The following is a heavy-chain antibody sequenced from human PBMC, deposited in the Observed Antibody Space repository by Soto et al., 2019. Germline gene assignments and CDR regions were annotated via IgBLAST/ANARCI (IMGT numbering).Heavy chain of an antibody. CDR3: ARGRHTRGYYNSYFDY. J-gene: IGHJ4*02. V-gene: IGHV3-13*01. D-gene: IGHD3-22*01. CDR1: GFTFSNYD. CDR2: IATAGDT. Sequence: GGSLRLSCAASGFTFSNYDMHWVRQATGKGLEWVSVIATAGDTYYPGSVKGRFTISRENAKNSLYLQMNSLRAGDTAVYYCARGRHTRGYYNSYFDYWGQGTLVTVSS.